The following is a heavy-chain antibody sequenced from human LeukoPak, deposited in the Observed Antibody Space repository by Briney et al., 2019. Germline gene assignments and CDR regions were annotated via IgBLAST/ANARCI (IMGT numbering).Heavy chain of an antibody. CDR3: ARIQRTTAYGRFYNWFDP. J-gene: IGHJ5*02. CDR1: EFTFSSYR. V-gene: IGHV3-21*01. Sequence: PGGSLRLSCAASEFTFSSYRMSWVRQAPGKGLEWVSFISSSSNYIHYVDSVKGRFSISRDNAKNSLYLQMNSLRAEDTAVYYCARIQRTTAYGRFYNWFDPWGQGTLVTVSS. D-gene: IGHD1/OR15-1a*01. CDR2: ISSSSNYI.